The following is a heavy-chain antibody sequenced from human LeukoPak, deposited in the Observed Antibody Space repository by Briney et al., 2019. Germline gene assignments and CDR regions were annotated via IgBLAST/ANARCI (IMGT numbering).Heavy chain of an antibody. CDR3: AREFRTYYYDSSGYFHLYFQH. J-gene: IGHJ1*01. D-gene: IGHD3-22*01. V-gene: IGHV3-23*01. CDR1: GFTFSSSA. Sequence: PGGSLRLSCAASGFTFSSSAMSWVRQAPGKGLEWVSAISNNGGYTYYADSVQGRFTISRDNSKNTLYLQMNSLRAEDTAVYYCAREFRTYYYDSSGYFHLYFQHWGQGTLVTVSS. CDR2: ISNNGGYT.